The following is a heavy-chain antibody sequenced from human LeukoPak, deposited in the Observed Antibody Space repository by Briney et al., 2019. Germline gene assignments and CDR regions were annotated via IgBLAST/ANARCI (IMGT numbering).Heavy chain of an antibody. CDR1: GFTFSNYE. V-gene: IGHV3-48*03. CDR2: ISSSGSTT. CDR3: ARSCYQPLFSLARPLYFDY. D-gene: IGHD2-2*01. Sequence: TGGSLRLSCAASGFTFSNYEMNWVRQAPGKGLEWISYISSSGSTTYYADSVKGRFTISRDNAKKSLYLEMNSLRAEDTAVYYCARSCYQPLFSLARPLYFDYWGQGTLVTVSS. J-gene: IGHJ4*02.